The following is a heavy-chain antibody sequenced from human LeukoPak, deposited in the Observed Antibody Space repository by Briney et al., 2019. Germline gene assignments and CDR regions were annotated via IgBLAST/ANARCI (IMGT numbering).Heavy chain of an antibody. CDR1: GGSISSYY. Sequence: SETLSLTCTVSGGSISSYYWSWIRQPPGKGLEWIGYIYYSRSTYYNPSLKSRVTISVDTSKNQFSLKLSSVTAADTAVYYCARDLYSGYVDYWGQGTLVTVSS. D-gene: IGHD1-26*01. V-gene: IGHV4-4*08. J-gene: IGHJ4*02. CDR2: IYYSRST. CDR3: ARDLYSGYVDY.